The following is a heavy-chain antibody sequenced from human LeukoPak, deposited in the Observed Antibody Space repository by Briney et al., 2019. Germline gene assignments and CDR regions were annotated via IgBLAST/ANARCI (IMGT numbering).Heavy chain of an antibody. CDR2: MNPNSGNT. CDR3: ARNRDPYSRYLDY. J-gene: IGHJ4*02. D-gene: IGHD5-18*01. Sequence: GASVTVSCKASGYTFTSYYMHWVRQATGQGLEWMGWMNPNSGNTGYAQKFQGRVTMTRNTSISTAYMELSSLRSEDTAVYYCARNRDPYSRYLDYWGQGTLVTVSS. CDR1: GYTFTSYY. V-gene: IGHV1-8*02.